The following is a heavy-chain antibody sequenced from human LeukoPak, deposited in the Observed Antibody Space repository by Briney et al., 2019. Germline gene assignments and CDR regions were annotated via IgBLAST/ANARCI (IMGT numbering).Heavy chain of an antibody. D-gene: IGHD5-12*01. CDR2: IYTSGST. Sequence: SQTLSLTCAGSGGSITSGTYYWSWIRRPAGKGLEWIGRIYTSGSTNYNPSLKSRVTILFDTSKNQFSLKLSSVTAADTAVYYCARGGDAAPFDYWGQGPLVAVSS. V-gene: IGHV4-61*02. CDR1: GGSITSGTYY. CDR3: ARGGDAAPFDY. J-gene: IGHJ4*02.